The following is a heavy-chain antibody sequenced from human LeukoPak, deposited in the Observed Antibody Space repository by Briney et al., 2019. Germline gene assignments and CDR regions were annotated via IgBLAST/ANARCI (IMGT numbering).Heavy chain of an antibody. V-gene: IGHV1-46*01. CDR2: IYPRDGST. Sequence: GASVKVSCKASGYSFTSNYIHWVRQAPGQGLEWMGMIYPRDGSTSYAQKFQGRVTVTRDTSTSTAYMELSSLRSEDTAVYYCARHTLAAAGTYYFDYWGQGTLVTVSS. CDR3: ARHTLAAAGTYYFDY. J-gene: IGHJ4*02. D-gene: IGHD6-13*01. CDR1: GYSFTSNY.